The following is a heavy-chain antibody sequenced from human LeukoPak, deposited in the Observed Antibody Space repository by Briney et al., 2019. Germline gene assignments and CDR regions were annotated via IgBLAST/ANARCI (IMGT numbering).Heavy chain of an antibody. Sequence: ASVKVSCKASGYTFTGYHIHWVRQAPGQGLEWMGWISAYNGNTNYAQKLQGRVTMTTDTSTSTAYMELRSLRSDDTAVYYCARDNGFNYYYSMDVWGKGTTVTVSS. J-gene: IGHJ6*03. V-gene: IGHV1-18*01. CDR1: GYTFTGYH. D-gene: IGHD2-8*01. CDR2: ISAYNGNT. CDR3: ARDNGFNYYYSMDV.